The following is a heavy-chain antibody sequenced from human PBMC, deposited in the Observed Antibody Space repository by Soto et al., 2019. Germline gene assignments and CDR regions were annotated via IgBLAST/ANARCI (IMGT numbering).Heavy chain of an antibody. CDR3: ARETPRITGDFDY. D-gene: IGHD1-20*01. J-gene: IGHJ4*02. V-gene: IGHV3-48*01. CDR1: GFTFSSYS. Sequence: GGSLRLSCAASGFTFSSYSMNWVRQAPGKGLEWVSYISSSSSTIYYADSVKGRFTISRDNAKNSLYLQMNSLRAEDTAVYYCARETPRITGDFDYWGQGTLVTVPS. CDR2: ISSSSSTI.